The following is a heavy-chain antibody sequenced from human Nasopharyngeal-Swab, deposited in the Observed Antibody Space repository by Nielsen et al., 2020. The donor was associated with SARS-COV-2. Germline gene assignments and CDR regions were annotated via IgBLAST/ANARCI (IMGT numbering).Heavy chain of an antibody. D-gene: IGHD3-22*01. V-gene: IGHV1-18*04. CDR1: GYTFTSYG. CDR2: ISAYNGNT. Sequence: VSVKVSCKASGYTFTSYGISWVRQAPGQGLKWMGWISAYNGNTNYAQKLQGRVTMTTDTSTSTAYMELRSLRSDDTAVYYCARDRQDSSGYEPFDYWGQGTLVTVSS. CDR3: ARDRQDSSGYEPFDY. J-gene: IGHJ4*02.